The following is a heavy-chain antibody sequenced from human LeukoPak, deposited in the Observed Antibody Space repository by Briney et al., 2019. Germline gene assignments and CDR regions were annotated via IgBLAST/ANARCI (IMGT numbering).Heavy chain of an antibody. CDR3: ASGIVVVPAAINN. D-gene: IGHD2-2*02. CDR1: GGSISSYY. J-gene: IGHJ4*02. V-gene: IGHV4-59*12. CDR2: IYYSGTT. Sequence: SETLSLTCTVSGGSISSYYWSWIRQPPGKGLEWIGYIYYSGTTNYNPSLKSRVTISVDTSKNQSSLKLSSVTAADTAVYYCASGIVVVPAAINNWGQGTLVTVSS.